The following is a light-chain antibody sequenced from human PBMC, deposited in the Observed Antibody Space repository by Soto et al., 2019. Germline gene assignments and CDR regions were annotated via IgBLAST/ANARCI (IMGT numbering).Light chain of an antibody. CDR1: QSIISY. V-gene: IGKV1-39*01. CDR2: AAS. J-gene: IGKJ1*01. CDR3: QQTYITRT. Sequence: DIQMTQSPSSLSASVGDRVTITCRASQSIISYLNWYQRKPGKAPRLLIYAASSLQGGVPSRFSGSGSSTDFTLTINSLQPEDFATYYCQQTYITRTFGQGTKVEVK.